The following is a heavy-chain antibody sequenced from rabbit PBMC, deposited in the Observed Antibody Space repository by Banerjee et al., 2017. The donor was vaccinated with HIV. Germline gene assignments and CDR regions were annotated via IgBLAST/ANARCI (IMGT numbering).Heavy chain of an antibody. CDR2: IYAGSSGST. CDR1: GFSFSNNYY. Sequence: QSLEESGGDLVKPGASLTLTCTASGFSFSNNYYMCWVRQAPGKGLEWIACIYAGSSGSTYYASWVNGRFTISSHNAQNTLYLQLNSLTAADTATYFCVREATMTMATRLDLWGPGTLVTVS. V-gene: IGHV1S40*01. J-gene: IGHJ3*01. CDR3: VREATMTMATRLDL. D-gene: IGHD2-1*01.